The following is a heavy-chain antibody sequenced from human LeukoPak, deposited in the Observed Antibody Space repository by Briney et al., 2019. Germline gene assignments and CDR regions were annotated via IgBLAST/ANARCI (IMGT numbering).Heavy chain of an antibody. CDR1: GFTFSNYG. CDR2: IRSKAYGETA. V-gene: IGHV3-49*04. D-gene: IGHD1-1*01. CDR3: TRDRGAYNLYDY. J-gene: IGHJ4*02. Sequence: GGSLRLSCAASGFTFSNYGMHWVRQAPGKGLEWVGFIRSKAYGETADYAASVKGRFTISRDDSKAIAYLQMNSLKTEDTAVYHCTRDRGAYNLYDYWGQGTLVTVSS.